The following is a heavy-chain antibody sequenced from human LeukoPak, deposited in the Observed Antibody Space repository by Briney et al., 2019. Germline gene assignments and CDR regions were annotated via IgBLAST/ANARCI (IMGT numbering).Heavy chain of an antibody. CDR1: GFTFSSYA. V-gene: IGHV3-23*01. CDR3: AKDRLDYYYYYMDV. J-gene: IGHJ6*03. Sequence: PGGSLRLSCAASGFTFSSYAMSWVRQAPGKGLEWVSLISGSGGTTYYADSVKGRFTISRDNSKNTLYLQMDSLRAEDTAVYYCAKDRLDYYYYYMDVWGKGTTVTVSS. CDR2: ISGSGGTT.